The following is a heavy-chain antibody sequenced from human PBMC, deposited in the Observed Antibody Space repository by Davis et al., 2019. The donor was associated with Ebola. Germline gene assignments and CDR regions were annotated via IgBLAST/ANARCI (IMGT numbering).Heavy chain of an antibody. J-gene: IGHJ4*02. V-gene: IGHV1-8*02. Sequence: ASVKVSCKASGYTFTSYGISWVRQASGQGLEWMGWMNPYSGNTGYVEKFKGRVTMTRNPSISTAYMELSRLRIDDTAVYYCARDPTVTPLDYWGQGTLVTVSS. D-gene: IGHD4-17*01. CDR2: MNPYSGNT. CDR3: ARDPTVTPLDY. CDR1: GYTFTSYG.